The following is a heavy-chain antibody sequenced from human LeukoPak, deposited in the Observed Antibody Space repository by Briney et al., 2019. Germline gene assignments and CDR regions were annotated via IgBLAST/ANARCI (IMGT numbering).Heavy chain of an antibody. V-gene: IGHV4-34*01. CDR3: ASSPVGATDY. Sequence: LEWIGEINHSGSTNYNPSLKSRVTISVDTSKNQFSLKLSSVTAADTAVYYCASSPVGATDYWGQGTLVTVSS. J-gene: IGHJ4*02. CDR2: INHSGST. D-gene: IGHD1-26*01.